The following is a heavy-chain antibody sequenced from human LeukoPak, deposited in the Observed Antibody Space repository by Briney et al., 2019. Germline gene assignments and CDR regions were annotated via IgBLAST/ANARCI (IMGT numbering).Heavy chain of an antibody. V-gene: IGHV1-2*04. CDR1: GYTFTGYY. CDR3: ARAVREKQYNWFDP. Sequence: ASVKVSCKASGYTFTGYYMHWVRQAPGQGLEWMGWINPNSGGTNYAQKFQGWVTMTRDTSISTAYMELSRLRSDDTAVYYCARAVREKQYNWFDPWGQGTLVTVSS. J-gene: IGHJ5*02. D-gene: IGHD3-10*01. CDR2: INPNSGGT.